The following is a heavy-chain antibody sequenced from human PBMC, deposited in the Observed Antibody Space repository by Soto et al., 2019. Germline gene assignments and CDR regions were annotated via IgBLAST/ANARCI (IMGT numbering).Heavy chain of an antibody. Sequence: ASVKVSCKVSGYTLTELSMHWVRQAPGKGLEWMGGFDPEDGETIYALKFQGRVTMTEDTSTDTAYMELSSLRSEDTAVYYCATVSFDRIAARPPDDFDIWGQGTMVTVSS. D-gene: IGHD6-6*01. V-gene: IGHV1-24*01. CDR1: GYTLTELS. CDR3: ATVSFDRIAARPPDDFDI. J-gene: IGHJ3*02. CDR2: FDPEDGET.